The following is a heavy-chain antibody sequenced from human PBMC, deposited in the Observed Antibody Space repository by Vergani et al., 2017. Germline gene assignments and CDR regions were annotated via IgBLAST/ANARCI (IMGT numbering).Heavy chain of an antibody. CDR2: IYYSGST. Sequence: QLQLQESGPGLVKPSETLSLTCTVSGGSISSSSYYWGWIRQPPGKGLEWIGSIYYSGSTYYNPSLKSRGTISVDTSKNQFSLKLSSVTASDTAVYYCARLSRSCHFDYWGQGTLVTVSS. J-gene: IGHJ4*02. D-gene: IGHD6-6*01. CDR1: GGSISSSSYY. CDR3: ARLSRSCHFDY. V-gene: IGHV4-39*01.